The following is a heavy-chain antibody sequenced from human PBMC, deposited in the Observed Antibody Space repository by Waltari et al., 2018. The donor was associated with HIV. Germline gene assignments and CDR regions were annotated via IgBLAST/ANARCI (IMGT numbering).Heavy chain of an antibody. V-gene: IGHV3-7*01. CDR3: ARGGLYGSGSYPFDY. D-gene: IGHD3-10*01. CDR1: GFTFSSYW. J-gene: IGHJ4*02. CDR2: IKQDGSEK. Sequence: EVQLVESGGGLVQPGGSLRLSCAASGFTFSSYWMSWVRQAPGKGLEWVANIKQDGSEKYYVDSVKGRFTISRDNAKNSLYLQMNSLRAEDTAVYYCARGGLYGSGSYPFDYWGQGTLVTVSS.